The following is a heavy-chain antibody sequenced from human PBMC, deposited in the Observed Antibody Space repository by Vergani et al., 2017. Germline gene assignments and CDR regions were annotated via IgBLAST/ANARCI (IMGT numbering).Heavy chain of an antibody. CDR1: GFTLSNYD. V-gene: IGHV3-30*02. J-gene: IGHJ4*02. Sequence: QVQLVESGGGVVQRGGSLRLSCATSGFTLSNYDMQWIRQGPGKGLEFVAFIKFDGSNQYYADYVKGRFTLSRDFSKNTLYLQMNSLRTDDTATYYCAKHFRGWGIDYWGQGTQVIVSS. D-gene: IGHD3-16*01. CDR3: AKHFRGWGIDY. CDR2: IKFDGSNQ.